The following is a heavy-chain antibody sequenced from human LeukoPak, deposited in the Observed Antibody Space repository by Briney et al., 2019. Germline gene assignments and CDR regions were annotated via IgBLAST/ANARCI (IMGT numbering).Heavy chain of an antibody. CDR3: AKDVRRAYSHSGSGTPDGMDV. CDR2: ISHYASDT. Sequence: GGSLRLSCAASGFTLSGYAVLWVRQAPGKGLEWVAVISHYASDTYYADSVKGRFTISRDSSKRTLYLQKNSKSAEDTAVYSRAKDVRRAYSHSGSGTPDGMDVWGQGTPVTVSS. J-gene: IGHJ6*02. CDR1: GFTLSGYA. V-gene: IGHV3-30*07. D-gene: IGHD3-10*01.